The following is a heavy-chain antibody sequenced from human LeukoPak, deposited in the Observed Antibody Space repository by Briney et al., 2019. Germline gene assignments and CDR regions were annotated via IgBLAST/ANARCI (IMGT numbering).Heavy chain of an antibody. V-gene: IGHV4-34*01. J-gene: IGHJ1*01. Sequence: SSETLSLTCAVYGGSFSGYYWSWIRQPPGKGLEWTGEINHSGSTNYNPSLKSRVTISVDTSKNQFSLKLSSVTAADTAVYYCARARTYYYDSSGYYFPFQHWGQGTLVTVSS. CDR2: INHSGST. CDR3: ARARTYYYDSSGYYFPFQH. CDR1: GGSFSGYY. D-gene: IGHD3-22*01.